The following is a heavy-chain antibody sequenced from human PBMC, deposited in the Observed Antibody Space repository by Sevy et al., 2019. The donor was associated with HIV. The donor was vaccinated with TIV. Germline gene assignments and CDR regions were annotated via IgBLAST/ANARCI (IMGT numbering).Heavy chain of an antibody. D-gene: IGHD3-16*02. V-gene: IGHV3-74*01. J-gene: IGHJ4*02. CDR2: TNEDGSRT. Sequence: GGSLRLSYAASNFIFSNYWMHWVRQVPGKGLVWVSRTNEDGSRTDYADSVKGRFTISRDNADNTLYLQMSSLRAEDTAVYYCARDLSGPYDYWGQGTLVTVSS. CDR1: NFIFSNYW. CDR3: ARDLSGPYDY.